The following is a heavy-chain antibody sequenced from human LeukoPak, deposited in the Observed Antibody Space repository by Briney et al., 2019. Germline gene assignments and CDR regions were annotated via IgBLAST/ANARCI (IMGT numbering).Heavy chain of an antibody. CDR2: MNPNSGNT. Sequence: ASVKVSCKASGYTFTSYDINWVRQATGQGLEWMGWMNPNSGNTGYAQKFQGRVTMTRNTSISTAYMERSSLRSEYTSVYYCASSPLGSGYSFVWVFGRGQGTLVTVSS. D-gene: IGHD5-18*01. J-gene: IGHJ4*02. CDR1: GYTFTSYD. V-gene: IGHV1-8*01. CDR3: ASSPLGSGYSFVWVFG.